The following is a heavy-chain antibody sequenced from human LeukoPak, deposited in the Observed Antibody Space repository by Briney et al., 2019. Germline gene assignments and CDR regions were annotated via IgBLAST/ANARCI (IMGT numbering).Heavy chain of an antibody. J-gene: IGHJ1*01. V-gene: IGHV4-38-2*02. Sequence: SETLSLTCTASGYSISSGYYWGWIRQPPGKGLEWIGSIYHSGSTYYNPSLKSRVTISVDTSKNQFSLKLSSVTAADTAVYYCARDVDTAISFQHWGQGTLVTVSS. CDR1: GYSISSGYY. CDR2: IYHSGST. D-gene: IGHD5-18*01. CDR3: ARDVDTAISFQH.